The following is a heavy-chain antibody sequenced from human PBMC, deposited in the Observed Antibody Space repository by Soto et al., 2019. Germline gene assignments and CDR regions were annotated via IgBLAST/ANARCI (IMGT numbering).Heavy chain of an antibody. J-gene: IGHJ6*02. CDR1: GFTFEDHA. D-gene: IGHD1-26*01. CDR2: ISWNSGSI. CDR3: AKDKVGANSGKYYAMDV. Sequence: EVQLVESGGGLVQPGRSLRLSCAASGFTFEDHAMHWVRQAPGKGPAWVSGISWNSGSIGYVDSVKGRFTISRDNARNSLYLQMHSLRAEDAALYYCAKDKVGANSGKYYAMDVWGQGTTVTV. V-gene: IGHV3-9*01.